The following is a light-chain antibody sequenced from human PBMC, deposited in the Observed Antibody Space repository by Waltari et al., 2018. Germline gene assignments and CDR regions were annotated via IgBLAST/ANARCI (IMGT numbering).Light chain of an antibody. CDR3: QNHERLPAM. V-gene: IGKV3-20*01. J-gene: IGKJ1*01. CDR2: GAS. CDR1: QSVGRY. Sequence: EIVLTQSPGTLSLSPGERATLACRASQSVGRYLAWYQQKPGQAPRLLIYGASRRATGIPDSFSGSGAGTDFSLTISRLEPEDFAVYYCQNHERLPAMFGQGTKVEIK.